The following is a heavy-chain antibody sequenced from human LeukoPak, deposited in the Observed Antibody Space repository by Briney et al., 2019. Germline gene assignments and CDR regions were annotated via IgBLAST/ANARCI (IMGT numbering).Heavy chain of an antibody. Sequence: PGGSLRLSCAASGFTFSSYSMNWVRQAPGKGLEWVSYVSGSSSTIYYADSVKGRFTISRDNAQNSLYLQMNSLRAEDTAVYYCARDAHCSSTSCYNFDYWGQGTLVTVSS. CDR3: ARDAHCSSTSCYNFDY. CDR2: VSGSSSTI. J-gene: IGHJ4*02. V-gene: IGHV3-48*01. CDR1: GFTFSSYS. D-gene: IGHD2-2*01.